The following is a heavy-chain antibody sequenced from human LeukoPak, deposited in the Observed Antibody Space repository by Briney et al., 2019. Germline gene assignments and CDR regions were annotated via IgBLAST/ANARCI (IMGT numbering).Heavy chain of an antibody. J-gene: IGHJ3*02. Sequence: SGGSLRLSCAASGFTFSSYSMNWVRQAPGKGLEWVSAISGSGGSTCYADSVKGRFTISRDNSKNTLYLQMNSLRAEDTAVYYCAKEANPFSGWYPHDAFDIWGQGTMVTVSS. CDR1: GFTFSSYS. V-gene: IGHV3-23*01. D-gene: IGHD6-19*01. CDR2: ISGSGGST. CDR3: AKEANPFSGWYPHDAFDI.